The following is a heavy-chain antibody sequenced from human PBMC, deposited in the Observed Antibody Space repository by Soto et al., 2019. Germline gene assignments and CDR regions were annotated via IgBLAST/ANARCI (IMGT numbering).Heavy chain of an antibody. J-gene: IGHJ4*02. CDR2: IIGDGTTT. CDR1: GFTFGDYY. V-gene: IGHV3-74*01. Sequence: GGSLRLSCAASGFTFGDYYMSWIRQAPGKGLVWVSRIIGDGTTTYYADSVKGRFTISRDNAKNTLFLQMNSLRGDDTGVYYCASSLADGYWGQGTLVTVSS. CDR3: ASSLADGY.